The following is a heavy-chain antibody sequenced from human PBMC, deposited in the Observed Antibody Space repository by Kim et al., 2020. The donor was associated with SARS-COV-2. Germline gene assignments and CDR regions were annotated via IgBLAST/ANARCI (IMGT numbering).Heavy chain of an antibody. J-gene: IGHJ4*02. CDR2: ISSSSSYI. Sequence: GGSLRLSCAASGFTFSSYSMNWVRQAPGKGLEWVSSISSSSSYIYYADSVKGRFTISRDNAKNSLYLQMNSLRAEDTAVYYCARDISVTAGGTFDYWGQGTLVTVSS. D-gene: IGHD4-17*01. CDR3: ARDISVTAGGTFDY. V-gene: IGHV3-21*01. CDR1: GFTFSSYS.